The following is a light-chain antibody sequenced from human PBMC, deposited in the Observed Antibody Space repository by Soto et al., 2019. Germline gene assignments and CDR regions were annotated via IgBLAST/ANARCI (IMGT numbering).Light chain of an antibody. V-gene: IGKV3-20*01. Sequence: EIVLTQSPGTLSLSPGERATLSCRASQSVSSSYLACYQQNPGQAPRLFIYGASSRATGIPDRFSGSGSGTDFTLTISRLEPEDFAVYYCQQYGSSLMYTFGQGTKLEIK. CDR1: QSVSSSY. CDR3: QQYGSSLMYT. CDR2: GAS. J-gene: IGKJ2*01.